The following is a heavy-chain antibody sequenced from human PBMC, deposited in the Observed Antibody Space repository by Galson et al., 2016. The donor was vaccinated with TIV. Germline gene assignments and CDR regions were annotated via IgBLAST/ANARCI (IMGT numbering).Heavy chain of an antibody. CDR1: GYPVTTHY. J-gene: IGHJ4*02. D-gene: IGHD2-21*02. CDR2: INPSGGGK. V-gene: IGHV1-46*01. CDR3: ARTQSCGGDCYYFDY. Sequence: SVKVSCKASGYPVTTHYMHWVRQGPGQGLEWMGIINPSGGGKTYAQNFQGRLIMTGDTSTSTVYMELSSLRSEDTAVYYCARTQSCGGDCYYFDYWGQGALVTVSS.